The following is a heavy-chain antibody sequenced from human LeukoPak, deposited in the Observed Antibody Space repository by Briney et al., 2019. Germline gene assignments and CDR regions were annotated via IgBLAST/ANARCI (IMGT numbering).Heavy chain of an antibody. CDR3: ARRSGDWAVNWFDP. V-gene: IGHV4-39*02. CDR2: FYYDGRT. CDR1: GGSTTSSTYY. D-gene: IGHD2-21*02. J-gene: IGHJ5*02. Sequence: SETLSLTCTVTGGSTTSSTYYWAWFRQPPGKGLEWIGNFYYDGRTYYSPSLKSRVTIFGDTSKNHFSLKLTYVTAADTAVYYCARRSGDWAVNWFDPWGQGTLVTVSS.